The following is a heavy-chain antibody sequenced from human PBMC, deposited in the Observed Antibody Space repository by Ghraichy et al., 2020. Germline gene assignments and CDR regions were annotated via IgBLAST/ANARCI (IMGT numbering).Heavy chain of an antibody. CDR2: VYHDGRD. J-gene: IGHJ4*02. Sequence: SETLSLTCVVSGGSITANWWSWVRQPPGKGLEWIGEVYHDGRDKYSPSLESRVSISIDKSNNQFSVELRSVAAADTALYFCARHIAVTGTRGFVYWGQGILVTVSS. D-gene: IGHD6-19*01. V-gene: IGHV4/OR15-8*01. CDR1: GGSITANW. CDR3: ARHIAVTGTRGFVY.